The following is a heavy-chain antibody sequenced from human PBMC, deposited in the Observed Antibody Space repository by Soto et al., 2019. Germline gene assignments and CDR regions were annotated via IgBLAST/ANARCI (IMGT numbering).Heavy chain of an antibody. J-gene: IGHJ4*02. CDR1: GFTFSSYA. D-gene: IGHD2-2*01. V-gene: IGHV3-23*01. CDR2: ISGSGGST. CDR3: AKDLGSSDQLYFFDY. Sequence: GGSLRLSCAASGFTFSSYAMSWVRQAPGKGLEWVSAISGSGGSTYYADSVKGRFTISRDNSKNTLYLQMNSLSAEDTAVYYCAKDLGSSDQLYFFDYWGQGSLVIVSS.